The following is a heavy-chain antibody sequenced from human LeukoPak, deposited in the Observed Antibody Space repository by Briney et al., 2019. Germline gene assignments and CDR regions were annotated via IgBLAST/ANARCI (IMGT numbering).Heavy chain of an antibody. V-gene: IGHV3-48*03. Sequence: SGGSLRLSCAASGFTFSGYEMNWVRQAPGKGLEWVSYIGSGGTTIYYADSVKGRFTISRDNAKNSLYLQMNSLRAEDTAVYYCARGVGPFDYWGQGTLVTVSS. J-gene: IGHJ4*02. CDR3: ARGVGPFDY. CDR1: GFTFSGYE. CDR2: IGSGGTTI.